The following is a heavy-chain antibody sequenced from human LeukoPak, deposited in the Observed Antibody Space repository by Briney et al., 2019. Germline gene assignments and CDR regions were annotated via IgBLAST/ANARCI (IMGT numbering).Heavy chain of an antibody. Sequence: ASVKVSCKASGYTFTSYDINWVRQATGQGLEWMGWINPKGDATRYAQNFQGRVTMTWDTSISTAYMEVSRLTSDDTAMFYCARDPPRTTAFDLWGQGTMVTVSS. V-gene: IGHV1-2*02. J-gene: IGHJ3*01. CDR1: GYTFTSYD. D-gene: IGHD1-1*01. CDR2: INPKGDAT. CDR3: ARDPPRTTAFDL.